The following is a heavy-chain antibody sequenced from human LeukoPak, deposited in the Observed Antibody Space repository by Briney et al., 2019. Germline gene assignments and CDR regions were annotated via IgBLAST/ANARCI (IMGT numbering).Heavy chain of an antibody. CDR3: VRDFSLTRLERPFDY. V-gene: IGHV3-30*03. J-gene: IGHJ4*02. Sequence: GGSLRLSCAASGFTFRNYGMHWVRQVPGKGLEWLGVVTYDGSKAFYADSVKGRLTISRDNAKNSLYLQMNSLRVEDTAMYYCVRDFSLTRLERPFDYWGQGTLVTVSS. D-gene: IGHD1-1*01. CDR2: VTYDGSKA. CDR1: GFTFRNYG.